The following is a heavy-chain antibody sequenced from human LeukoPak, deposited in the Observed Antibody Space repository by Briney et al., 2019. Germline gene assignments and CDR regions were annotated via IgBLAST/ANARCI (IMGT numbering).Heavy chain of an antibody. V-gene: IGHV3-74*01. Sequence: GGSLRLSCAASGFTFSGYEMNWVRQAPGKGLVWVSRINSDGSSTSYADSVKGRFTISRDNAKNTLYLQMNSLRAEDTAVYYCARDRQQLALDYWGQGTLVTVSS. J-gene: IGHJ4*02. D-gene: IGHD6-13*01. CDR1: GFTFSGYE. CDR3: ARDRQQLALDY. CDR2: INSDGSST.